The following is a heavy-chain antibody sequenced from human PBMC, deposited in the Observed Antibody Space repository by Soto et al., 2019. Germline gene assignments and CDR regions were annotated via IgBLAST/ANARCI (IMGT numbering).Heavy chain of an antibody. CDR1: GFTFSSYA. CDR3: AKHSYAHYGFDY. J-gene: IGHJ4*02. V-gene: IGHV3-23*01. Sequence: GGSLRLSCAASGFTFSSYAVTWVRQAPGKGLEWVSSISGSGGSTYYADSVKGRFTISRDTPKNTLYLQMNSLRAEDTAVYFCAKHSYAHYGFDYWGQGTLVTVSS. CDR2: ISGSGGST. D-gene: IGHD4-17*01.